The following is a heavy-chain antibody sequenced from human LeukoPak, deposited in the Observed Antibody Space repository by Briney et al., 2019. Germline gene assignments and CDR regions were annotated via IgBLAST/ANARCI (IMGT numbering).Heavy chain of an antibody. J-gene: IGHJ5*01. CDR1: GFTFSSYG. CDR2: ISYDGSNK. D-gene: IGHD6-13*01. CDR3: AKDRDSSSWYYTGSDS. V-gene: IGHV3-30*18. Sequence: PGGSLRLSCAASGFTFSSYGMHWVRQAPGKGLEWVAVISYDGSNKYYADSVKGRFPISRDNPKTTLYLQMDRLRAEAPAVYYCAKDRDSSSWYYTGSDSWGQGTLVTVSS.